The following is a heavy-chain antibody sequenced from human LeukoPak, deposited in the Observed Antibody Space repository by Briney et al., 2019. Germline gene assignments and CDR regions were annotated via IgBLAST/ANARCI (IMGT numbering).Heavy chain of an antibody. CDR2: ISYDGSNK. Sequence: GRSLRLSCAASGFTFSSYAMHWVRQAPGKGLEWVAVISYDGSNKYYADSVKGRFTISRDNSKNTLYLQMNSLRAEDSATYYCATRTISSAPRWDYFDYWAQGTLVTVSS. CDR1: GFTFSSYA. D-gene: IGHD6-19*01. V-gene: IGHV3-30-3*01. CDR3: ATRTISSAPRWDYFDY. J-gene: IGHJ4*02.